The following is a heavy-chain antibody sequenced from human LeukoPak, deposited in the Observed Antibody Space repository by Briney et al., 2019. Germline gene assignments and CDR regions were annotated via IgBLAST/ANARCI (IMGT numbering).Heavy chain of an antibody. CDR1: GFTFSSYA. CDR2: ISGSGGST. D-gene: IGHD3-10*01. CDR3: ANSRDYYGSGSYYY. Sequence: PGGSLRLSCAASGFTFSSYAMSWVRQAPGKGLEWVSAISGSGGSTYYADSVKGRFTISRDNSKNTLYLQMNSLRAEDTAVYYCANSRDYYGSGSYYYWGQGTLVTVSS. V-gene: IGHV3-23*01. J-gene: IGHJ4*02.